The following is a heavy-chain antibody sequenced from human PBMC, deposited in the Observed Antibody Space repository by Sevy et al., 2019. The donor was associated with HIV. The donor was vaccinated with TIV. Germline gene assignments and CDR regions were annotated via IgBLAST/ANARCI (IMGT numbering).Heavy chain of an antibody. V-gene: IGHV6-1*01. D-gene: IGHD2-2*01. CDR2: TYYRSKWYN. Sequence: SQTLSLTCAISGDSVSSNSAAWNWIRQSPSRGLEWLGRTYYRSKWYNDYAVSVKSRITINPDTSKNQFSLQLNSVTPEDTAVYYCAYTVSGYCSSTSCYRGYFDYWGQGTLVTVSS. CDR3: AYTVSGYCSSTSCYRGYFDY. J-gene: IGHJ4*02. CDR1: GDSVSSNSAA.